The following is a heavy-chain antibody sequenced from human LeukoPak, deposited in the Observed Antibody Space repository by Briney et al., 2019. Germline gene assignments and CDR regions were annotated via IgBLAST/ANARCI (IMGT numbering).Heavy chain of an antibody. D-gene: IGHD3-3*01. J-gene: IGHJ3*02. CDR2: IYYSGST. CDR3: GRDRQYDFWSGYYAFDI. V-gene: IGHV4-39*07. Sequence: SATLYLTCTVAGGSISSSSYYWGWIRQPPGKGLEWIGSIYYSGSTYYNPSLKSRVTISVATSKNLFFLKVRFVTAADNAVYYCGRDRQYDFWSGYYAFDIWGQGTMVTVSS. CDR1: GGSISSSSYY.